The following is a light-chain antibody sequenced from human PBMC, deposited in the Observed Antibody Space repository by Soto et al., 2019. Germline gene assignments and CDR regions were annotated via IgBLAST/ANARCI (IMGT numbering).Light chain of an antibody. CDR3: SSYAGTKNLV. V-gene: IGLV2-8*01. J-gene: IGLJ2*01. Sequence: QSVLTQPPSASGSPGQSVTISCTGTSSDVGSYNSVSWYQQHPGKAPKLMIYEVNKRPSGVPDRFSASKSDNTASLTVSGLQAEDEADYYCSSYAGTKNLVFGGGTQLTVL. CDR1: SSDVGSYNS. CDR2: EVN.